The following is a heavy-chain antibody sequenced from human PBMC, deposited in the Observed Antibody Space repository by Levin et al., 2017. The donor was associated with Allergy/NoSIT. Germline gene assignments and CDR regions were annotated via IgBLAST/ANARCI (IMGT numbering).Heavy chain of an antibody. J-gene: IGHJ5*02. CDR1: GFTFSSYG. CDR3: AKDPNLTIFGVVTPNWFDP. V-gene: IGHV3-30*18. Sequence: GGSLRLSCAASGFTFSSYGMHWVRQAPGKGLEWVAVISYDGSNKYYADSVKGRFTISRDNSKNTLYLQMNSLRAEDTAVYYCAKDPNLTIFGVVTPNWFDPWGQGTLVTVSS. D-gene: IGHD3-3*01. CDR2: ISYDGSNK.